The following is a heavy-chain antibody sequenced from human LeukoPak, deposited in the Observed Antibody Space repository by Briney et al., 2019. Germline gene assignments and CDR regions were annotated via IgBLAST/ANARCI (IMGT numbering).Heavy chain of an antibody. CDR3: ALGGGSSGYDYYFDY. CDR1: GYSFTSYW. Sequence: GESLKISCKGSGYSFTSYWIGWVRQMPGKGLEWMGIIYPGDSHTRYSPSFQGQVTISADKSISTAYLQWSSLKASDTAMYYCALGGGSSGYDYYFDYWGQGTLVTVSS. J-gene: IGHJ4*02. D-gene: IGHD3-22*01. V-gene: IGHV5-51*01. CDR2: IYPGDSHT.